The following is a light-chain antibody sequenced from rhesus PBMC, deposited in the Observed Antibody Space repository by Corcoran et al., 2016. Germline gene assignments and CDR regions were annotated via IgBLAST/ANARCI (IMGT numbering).Light chain of an antibody. CDR1: QGISSY. Sequence: DIQMTQSPSSLSASVGDRVTITCRASQGISSYLAWYQQKPGKAPKLLIDAASTLQSGVPSRFSGSGSGTDFTLTISSLQPEDFATYYCQQYNSLPFTFGPGTKLDIK. CDR2: AAS. CDR3: QQYNSLPFT. V-gene: IGKV1-25*02. J-gene: IGKJ3*01.